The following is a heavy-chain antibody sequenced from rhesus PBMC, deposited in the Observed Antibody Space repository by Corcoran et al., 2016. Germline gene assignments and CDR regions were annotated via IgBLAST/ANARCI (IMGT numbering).Heavy chain of an antibody. D-gene: IGHD1-26*01. Sequence: ESGPGLVKPSETLSLSCAVSGSSVRGYYWNWVRQHPGRGLEWIGSIPGSGGEIFLNPSHKSRGTLSVETSKKQLSLKVNSLTAADAAIYFCVKEGQNWHYGVDSWGQGVVVTVSS. J-gene: IGHJ6*01. CDR2: IPGSGGEI. V-gene: IGHV4S14*01. CDR1: GSSVRGYY. CDR3: VKEGQNWHYGVDS.